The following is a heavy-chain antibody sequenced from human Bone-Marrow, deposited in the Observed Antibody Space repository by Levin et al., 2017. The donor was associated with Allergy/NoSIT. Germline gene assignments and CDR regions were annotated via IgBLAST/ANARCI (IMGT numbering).Heavy chain of an antibody. D-gene: IGHD2-15*01. CDR1: GGSFSGYY. V-gene: IGHV4-34*01. J-gene: IGHJ3*02. CDR2: INHSGST. Sequence: PSETLSLTCAVYGGSFSGYYWSWIRQPPGKGLEWIGEINHSGSTNYNPSLKSRVTISVDTSKNQFSLKLSSVTAADTAVYYCARGIGYCSGGSCYSTKERGAFDIWGQGTMVTVSS. CDR3: ARGIGYCSGGSCYSTKERGAFDI.